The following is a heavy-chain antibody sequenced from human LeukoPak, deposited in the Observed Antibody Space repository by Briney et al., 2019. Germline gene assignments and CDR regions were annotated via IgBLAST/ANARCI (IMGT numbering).Heavy chain of an antibody. CDR1: GFTLSNYG. D-gene: IGHD1/OR15-1a*01. V-gene: IGHV3-30*18. J-gene: IGHJ4*02. Sequence: PGRSLRLSCAASGFTLSNYGMHWVRQAPGKGLEWVAVVSYDGSKKYYADSVKGRFTISRDNSKNTLYLQMNSPRAEDTAVYYCANYDDGTEVGRYFDYWGQGTLVTVSS. CDR3: ANYDDGTEVGRYFDY. CDR2: VSYDGSKK.